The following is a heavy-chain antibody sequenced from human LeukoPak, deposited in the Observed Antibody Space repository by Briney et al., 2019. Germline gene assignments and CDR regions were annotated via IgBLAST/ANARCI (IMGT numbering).Heavy chain of an antibody. CDR2: ISGSGGST. D-gene: IGHD4-17*01. J-gene: IGHJ3*02. CDR3: ARDPNGDYIGTFDM. CDR1: GFTFSSYA. V-gene: IGHV3-23*01. Sequence: GGSLRLSCAVSGFTFSSYAMSWVRQAPGKGLEWVSAISGSGGSTYYADSAKGRFTISRDNSKNTLYLQMNSLRVEDTAMYFCARDPNGDYIGTFDMWGRGTMVSVSS.